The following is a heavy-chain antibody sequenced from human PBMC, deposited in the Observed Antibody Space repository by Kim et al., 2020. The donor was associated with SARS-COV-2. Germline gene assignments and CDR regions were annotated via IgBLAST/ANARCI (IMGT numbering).Heavy chain of an antibody. V-gene: IGHV5-10-1*01. CDR1: GYRFTSYW. CDR2: IDPADSQT. Sequence: GDSLKISCKGSGYRFTSYWITWVRQMPGKGLEWMGRIDPADSQTNYSPSFQGHVTISADRSINTAYLQWSSLKASDTAMYYCVRQTGVLGSGTYEGHDYWGQGTLVTVSS. J-gene: IGHJ4*02. D-gene: IGHD3-10*02. CDR3: VRQTGVLGSGTYEGHDY.